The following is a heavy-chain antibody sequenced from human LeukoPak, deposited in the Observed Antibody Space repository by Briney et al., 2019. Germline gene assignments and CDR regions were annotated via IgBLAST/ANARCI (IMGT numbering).Heavy chain of an antibody. D-gene: IGHD1-7*01. CDR1: GFTFTSYS. J-gene: IGHJ3*02. V-gene: IGHV3-21*01. CDR2: ISSSSSYT. Sequence: GGSLRLSCAASGFTFTSYSMNWVRQAPGEGLEWVSSISSSSSYTNYADSVKGRFTISRDNAKNSLYLQMNSLRAEDTAVYYCARDRGELQTSFDIWGQGTMVTVSS. CDR3: ARDRGELQTSFDI.